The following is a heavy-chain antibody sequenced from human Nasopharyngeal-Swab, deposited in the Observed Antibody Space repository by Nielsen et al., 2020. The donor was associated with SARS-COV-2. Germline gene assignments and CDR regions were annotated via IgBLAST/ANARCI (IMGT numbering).Heavy chain of an antibody. Sequence: GESLKISCAASGFTFSNAWMRWVRQAPGKGLEWVGRIKSKTDGGTTDYAAPVKGRFTISRDDSKNTLYLQMNSLKTEDTAVYYCTTDDVMITFGGVIVMDYWGQGTLVTVSS. V-gene: IGHV3-15*01. CDR3: TTDDVMITFGGVIVMDY. CDR1: GFTFSNAW. CDR2: IKSKTDGGTT. D-gene: IGHD3-16*02. J-gene: IGHJ4*02.